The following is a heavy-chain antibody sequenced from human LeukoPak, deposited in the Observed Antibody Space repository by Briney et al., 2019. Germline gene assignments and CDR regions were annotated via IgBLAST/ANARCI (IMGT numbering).Heavy chain of an antibody. D-gene: IGHD6-13*01. CDR2: IYYSGST. J-gene: IGHJ5*02. Sequence: SETLSLTCTVSGGSISSSRYYWSWIRQHPGKGLEWIGYIYYSGSTYYNPSLKSRVTISVDTSKNQFSLKLSSVTAADTAVYYCARGVPVGAAAGFILSGNWFDPWGQGTLVTVSS. CDR1: GGSISSSRYY. CDR3: ARGVPVGAAAGFILSGNWFDP. V-gene: IGHV4-31*03.